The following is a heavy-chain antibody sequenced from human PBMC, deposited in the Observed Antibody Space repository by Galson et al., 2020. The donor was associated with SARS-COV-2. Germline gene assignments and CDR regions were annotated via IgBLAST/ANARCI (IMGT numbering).Heavy chain of an antibody. CDR2: FDPEDGET. CDR3: ATSSAVMTAAAGSGWFDP. CDR1: GYTLTELS. D-gene: IGHD6-13*01. Sequence: ASVQVSCKVSGYTLTELSMHWVRQAPGKGLEWMGGFDPEDGETIYAQKFQGRVTMTEDTSTDTAYMELSSLRSEDTAVYYCATSSAVMTAAAGSGWFDPWGQGTLVTVSS. V-gene: IGHV1-24*01. J-gene: IGHJ5*02.